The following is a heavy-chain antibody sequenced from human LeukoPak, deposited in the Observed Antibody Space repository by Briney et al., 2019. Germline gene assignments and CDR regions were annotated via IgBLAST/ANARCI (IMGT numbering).Heavy chain of an antibody. V-gene: IGHV3-21*01. D-gene: IGHD3-10*01. CDR3: ARDLAPWNYGSGSYYGIDY. J-gene: IGHJ4*02. Sequence: GGSLRLSCAASGFTVSSNYMGWVRQAPGKGLEWVSSISSSSSYIYYADSVKGRFTISRDNAKNSLYLQMNSLRAEDTAVYYCARDLAPWNYGSGSYYGIDYWGQGTLVTVSS. CDR2: ISSSSSYI. CDR1: GFTVSSNY.